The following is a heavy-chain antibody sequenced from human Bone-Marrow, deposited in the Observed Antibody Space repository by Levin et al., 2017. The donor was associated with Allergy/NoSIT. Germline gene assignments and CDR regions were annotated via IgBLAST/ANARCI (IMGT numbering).Heavy chain of an antibody. CDR2: IRQDGSEK. CDR1: GFTFSSYW. Sequence: PGESLKISCAASGFTFSSYWMTWVRQAPGKGLDWVAIIRQDGSEKYYVDSVKGRFTISRDNAKNSLYLQMNSLRAEDTAVYYCARVVAVAGTTWYFDLWGRGTLVTVSS. J-gene: IGHJ2*01. V-gene: IGHV3-7*03. D-gene: IGHD6-19*01. CDR3: ARVVAVAGTTWYFDL.